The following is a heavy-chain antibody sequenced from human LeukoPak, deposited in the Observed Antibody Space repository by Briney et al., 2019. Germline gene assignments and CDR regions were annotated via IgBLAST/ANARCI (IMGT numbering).Heavy chain of an antibody. J-gene: IGHJ4*02. Sequence: GGSLRLSCTVSGFTVSSNSMSWVRQAPGKGLEWVSFIYSGTIHYSDSVKGRFTISRDNSKNTLYLQMNSLRAEDTAVYYCARAAPEYYYDSSGYYTYFDYWGQGTLVTVSS. V-gene: IGHV3-53*01. CDR1: GFTVSSNS. CDR3: ARAAPEYYYDSSGYYTYFDY. D-gene: IGHD3-22*01. CDR2: IYSGTI.